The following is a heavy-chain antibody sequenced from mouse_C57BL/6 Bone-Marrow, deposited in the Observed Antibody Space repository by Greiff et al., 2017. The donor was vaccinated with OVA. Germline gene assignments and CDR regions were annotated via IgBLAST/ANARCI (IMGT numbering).Heavy chain of an antibody. CDR1: GFTFSDYG. V-gene: IGHV5-17*01. CDR2: ISSGSSTI. D-gene: IGHD2-4*01. Sequence: EVQVVESGGGLVKPGGSLKLSCAASGFTFSDYGMHWVRQAPEKGMEWVAYISSGSSTIYYADTVKGRFTISSDNAKNTLFLQMTSLRSEDTAMYYCARASIYYDYDGFAYWGQGTLVTVSA. J-gene: IGHJ3*01. CDR3: ARASIYYDYDGFAY.